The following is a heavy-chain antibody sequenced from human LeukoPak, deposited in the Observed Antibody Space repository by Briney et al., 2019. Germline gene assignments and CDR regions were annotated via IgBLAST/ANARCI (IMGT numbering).Heavy chain of an antibody. CDR1: GYTFTGYY. Sequence: ASVKVSCKASGYTFTGYYMHWVRQAPGQGLEWMGWINPNSGGTNYAQKFQGRVTMTRDTSISTAYVELSRLRSDDTAVYYCARERDSDYSNYLAYYYGMDVWGQGTTVTVFS. CDR2: INPNSGGT. J-gene: IGHJ6*02. V-gene: IGHV1-2*02. CDR3: ARERDSDYSNYLAYYYGMDV. D-gene: IGHD4-11*01.